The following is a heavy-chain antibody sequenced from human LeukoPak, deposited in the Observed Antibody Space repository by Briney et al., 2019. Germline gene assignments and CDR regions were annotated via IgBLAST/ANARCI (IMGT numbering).Heavy chain of an antibody. CDR2: IYTSGST. CDR3: ARAGMVYASYYYYYYMDV. J-gene: IGHJ6*03. D-gene: IGHD2-8*01. V-gene: IGHV4-61*02. CDR1: GGSISSGSYY. Sequence: PSETLSLTCTVSGGSISSGSYYWSWIRQPAGKGLEWIGRIYTSGSTNYNPSLKSRVTISVDTSKNQFSLKLCSVTAADTAVYYCARAGMVYASYYYYYYMDVWGKGTTVTVSS.